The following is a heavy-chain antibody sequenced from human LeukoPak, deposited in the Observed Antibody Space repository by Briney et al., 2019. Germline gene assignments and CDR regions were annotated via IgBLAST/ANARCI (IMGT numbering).Heavy chain of an antibody. CDR3: AAGNYRGDYYYYYMDV. CDR2: INPSGGST. CDR1: GYTFTSYY. D-gene: IGHD1-7*01. Sequence: ASVKVSRKASGYTFTSYYMHWVRQAPGQGLEWMGIINPSGGSTSYAQKFQGRVTMTRDMSTSTVYMELSSLRSEDTAVYYCAAGNYRGDYYYYYMDVWGKGTTVTVSS. J-gene: IGHJ6*03. V-gene: IGHV1-46*01.